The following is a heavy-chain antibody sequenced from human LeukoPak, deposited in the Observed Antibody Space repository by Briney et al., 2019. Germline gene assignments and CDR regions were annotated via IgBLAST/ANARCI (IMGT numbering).Heavy chain of an antibody. CDR1: GGSISSYF. D-gene: IGHD3/OR15-3a*01. V-gene: IGHV4-34*01. CDR2: INHSGST. J-gene: IGHJ4*02. CDR3: ARRRTRNFDY. Sequence: PSETLSLTCTVSGGSISSYFWSWIRQPPGKGLEWIGEINHSGSTNYNPSLKSRVTISVDTSKNQFSLKLSSVTAADTAVYYCARRRTRNFDYWGQGTLVTVSS.